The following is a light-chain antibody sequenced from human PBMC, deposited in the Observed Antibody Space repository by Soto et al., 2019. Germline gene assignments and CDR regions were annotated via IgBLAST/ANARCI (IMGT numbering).Light chain of an antibody. Sequence: QSVLAQPRSVSGSPGQSVTISCSGTSSDVGGYNSVSWYQQFPGKAPKLMIYDVTKRPSGVPDRFSGSKSGNTASLTISGLQAEDEADYYCQSYDSSLSGSWVFGGGTKLTVL. V-gene: IGLV2-11*01. J-gene: IGLJ3*02. CDR2: DVT. CDR3: QSYDSSLSGSWV. CDR1: SSDVGGYNS.